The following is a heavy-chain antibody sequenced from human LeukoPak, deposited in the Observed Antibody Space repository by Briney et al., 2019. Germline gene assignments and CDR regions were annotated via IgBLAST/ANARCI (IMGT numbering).Heavy chain of an antibody. D-gene: IGHD3-22*01. J-gene: IGHJ3*02. CDR2: ISWNSGSI. Sequence: GRSLRLSCAASGFTFDDYAMPWVRQAPGKGLEWVSGISWNSGSIGYADSVKGRFTISRDNTKNSLYLQMNSLRAEDTALYYCAKSYDSSGYGAFDIWGQGTMVTVSS. CDR3: AKSYDSSGYGAFDI. V-gene: IGHV3-9*01. CDR1: GFTFDDYA.